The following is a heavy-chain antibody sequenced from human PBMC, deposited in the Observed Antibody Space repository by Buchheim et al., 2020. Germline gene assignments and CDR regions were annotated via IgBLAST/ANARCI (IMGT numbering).Heavy chain of an antibody. D-gene: IGHD2-2*01. V-gene: IGHV4-39*01. Sequence: QLQLQESGPGLVKPSETLSLTCSVSGGSISSGSYFWDWIRQSPGMGLEWIGNIHYSGSTFYHPALKSRVTLSVDTSNNQLSLRLTSVTAADTAVYYCARRPRRGSASYLYYGMDVWGQGT. CDR3: ARRPRRGSASYLYYGMDV. CDR2: IHYSGST. CDR1: GGSISSGSYF. J-gene: IGHJ6*02.